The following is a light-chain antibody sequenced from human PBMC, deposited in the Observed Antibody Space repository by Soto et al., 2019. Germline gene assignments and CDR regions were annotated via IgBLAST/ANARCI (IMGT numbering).Light chain of an antibody. Sequence: DIQMPHFPSTLPAPVGDRVTITSRASQRIRNWLAWYQQKPGKAPNLLIYKASSLESGVPSRFSGSGSGTEFTLTISSLQTDDFATYYCQQYNTYPLTFGGGTKVKIK. CDR2: KAS. J-gene: IGKJ4*01. CDR1: QRIRNW. CDR3: QQYNTYPLT. V-gene: IGKV1-5*03.